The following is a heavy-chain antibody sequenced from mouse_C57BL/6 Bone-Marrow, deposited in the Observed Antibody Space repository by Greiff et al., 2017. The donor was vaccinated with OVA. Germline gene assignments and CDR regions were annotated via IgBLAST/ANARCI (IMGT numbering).Heavy chain of an antibody. J-gene: IGHJ1*03. CDR1: GYTFTSFT. CDR3: ARGNGSGYWYFEV. V-gene: IGHV1-4*01. Sequence: QVQLQQSGAELARPGASVKMSCKASGYTFTSFTMHWVKQRPGQGLEWIGYINPSSGYTKYNQKFKDKATLTADKSSSTAYMQLSSLTSEDSAVYYCARGNGSGYWYFEVWGTGTTVTVSS. CDR2: INPSSGYT. D-gene: IGHD1-1*01.